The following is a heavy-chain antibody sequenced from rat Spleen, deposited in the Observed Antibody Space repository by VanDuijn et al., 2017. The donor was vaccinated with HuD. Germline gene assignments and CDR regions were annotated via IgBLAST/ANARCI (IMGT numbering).Heavy chain of an antibody. V-gene: IGHV2-6*01. Sequence: QVQLMESGPGLVQPSETLSLTCTVSGFSLISYAVNWVRQPPGKGLEWIAAISSGGTTYYNSPLKSRLSISRDTSKSQVFLKMNSLQTEDTAIYFCTTFYYYDGSYYYPFAYWGQGTLVTVSS. CDR3: TTFYYYDGSYYYPFAY. CDR1: GFSLISYA. J-gene: IGHJ3*01. CDR2: ISSGGTT. D-gene: IGHD1-12*02.